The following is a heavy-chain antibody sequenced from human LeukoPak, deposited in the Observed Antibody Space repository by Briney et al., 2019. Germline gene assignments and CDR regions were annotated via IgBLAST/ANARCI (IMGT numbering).Heavy chain of an antibody. Sequence: SETLSLTCTVYGGSFSGYYWTWIRQPPGKGLEWIGEINHSGSTTFQPSLNSRVTISVDTSTNQSSLKLTSVTAADAAVYDCARVSSSWYQDWYFDLWGRGTLVTVSS. D-gene: IGHD6-13*01. CDR3: ARVSSSWYQDWYFDL. CDR2: INHSGST. J-gene: IGHJ2*01. V-gene: IGHV4-34*01. CDR1: GGSFSGYY.